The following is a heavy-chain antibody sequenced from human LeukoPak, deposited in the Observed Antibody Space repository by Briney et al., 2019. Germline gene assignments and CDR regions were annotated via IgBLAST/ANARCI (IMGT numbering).Heavy chain of an antibody. CDR1: GYTFTDSF. J-gene: IGHJ3*02. Sequence: ASVKVSCKASGYTFTDSFMHWVRQAPGQGLEWMGWINLKSGGTNHAQKFQGRVTMTRDTSISTAYMELSRLRSDDTAVYYCAKNVWFGESSDAFDIWGQGTMVTVSS. CDR3: AKNVWFGESSDAFDI. V-gene: IGHV1-2*02. CDR2: INLKSGGT. D-gene: IGHD3-10*01.